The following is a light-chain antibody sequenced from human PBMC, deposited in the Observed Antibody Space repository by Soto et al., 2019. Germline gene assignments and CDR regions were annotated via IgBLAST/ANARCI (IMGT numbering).Light chain of an antibody. Sequence: DIQLTQSPSFLSASVGDRVTITCRASQGITSYLAWYQQKLGKAPKLLIYGASTLQSGVPSRFSGSGSGTEFTLTISSLQPEDFATYYCQQLNTYPRTFGQGTRVEIK. CDR2: GAS. V-gene: IGKV1-9*01. J-gene: IGKJ1*01. CDR1: QGITSY. CDR3: QQLNTYPRT.